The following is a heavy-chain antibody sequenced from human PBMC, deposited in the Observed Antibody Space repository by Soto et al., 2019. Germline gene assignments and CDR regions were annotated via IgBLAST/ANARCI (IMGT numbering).Heavy chain of an antibody. Sequence: PSETLSLTCTVSGGSISSSSYYWGWIRQPPGKGLEWIGSIYYSGSTYYNPSLKSRVTISVDTSKNQFSLKLSSVTAADTAVYYCARHVPERITIFGVVIIPPYFDYWGQGTLVTVSS. J-gene: IGHJ4*02. V-gene: IGHV4-39*01. CDR2: IYYSGST. CDR1: GGSISSSSYY. CDR3: ARHVPERITIFGVVIIPPYFDY. D-gene: IGHD3-3*01.